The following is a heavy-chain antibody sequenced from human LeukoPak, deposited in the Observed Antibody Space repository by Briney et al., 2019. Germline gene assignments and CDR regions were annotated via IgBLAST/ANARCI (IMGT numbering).Heavy chain of an antibody. CDR1: GYTSTSYD. J-gene: IGHJ3*02. CDR3: ARAGAYYYDSSGNDAFDI. V-gene: IGHV1-8*01. Sequence: ASVKVSCKASGYTSTSYDINWVRQATGQGLEWMGWMNPNSGNTGYAQKFQGRVTMTRNTSISTAYMELSSLRSEDTAVYYCARAGAYYYDSSGNDAFDIWGQGTMVTVSS. D-gene: IGHD3-22*01. CDR2: MNPNSGNT.